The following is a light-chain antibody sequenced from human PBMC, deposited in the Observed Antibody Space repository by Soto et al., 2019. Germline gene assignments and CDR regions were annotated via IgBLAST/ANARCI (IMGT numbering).Light chain of an antibody. J-gene: IGKJ2*01. Sequence: LVMTQSPGTLYLSPGERATLSCRASQSVSNNLAWFQQKPGQVPRILIFDASTRATGVPARFSGSGSGTDFTLTISGLQAEDFATYFCQQYDNWPYMYTFGQGTKLEIK. CDR1: QSVSNN. CDR3: QQYDNWPYMYT. CDR2: DAS. V-gene: IGKV3-15*01.